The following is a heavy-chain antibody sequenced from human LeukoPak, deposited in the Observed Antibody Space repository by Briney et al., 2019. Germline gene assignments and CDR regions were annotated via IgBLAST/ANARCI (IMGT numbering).Heavy chain of an antibody. V-gene: IGHV3-53*01. D-gene: IGHD1-26*01. Sequence: GGSLRLSCAASGFTVSSNYMSWVRQAPGKGLEWVSVIYSGGSTYYADSVKGRFTISRDNAKNSLYLQMNSLRAEDTAVYYCARGGSGSYNMFDYWGQGTLVTVSS. CDR1: GFTVSSNY. CDR2: IYSGGST. J-gene: IGHJ4*02. CDR3: ARGGSGSYNMFDY.